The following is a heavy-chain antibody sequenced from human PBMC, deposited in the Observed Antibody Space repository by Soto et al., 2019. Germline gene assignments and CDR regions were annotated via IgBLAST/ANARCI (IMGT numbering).Heavy chain of an antibody. CDR2: IYYSGST. D-gene: IGHD2-2*01. Sequence: QVQLQESGPGLVKPSQTLSLTCTVSGGSISSGGYYWSWIRQHPGKGLEWIGYIYYSGSTYYNPSSKSRSTISVDTSKNQCSQKLSSVTAADTAVYYCARSSTSANYFDYWGQGTLVTVSS. CDR1: GGSISSGGYY. CDR3: ARSSTSANYFDY. V-gene: IGHV4-31*03. J-gene: IGHJ4*02.